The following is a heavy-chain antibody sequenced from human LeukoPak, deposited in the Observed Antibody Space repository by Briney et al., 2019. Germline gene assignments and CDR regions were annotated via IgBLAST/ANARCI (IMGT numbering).Heavy chain of an antibody. Sequence: SETLSLTCTVSGVSISNNSYYWGWIRQPPGKGLEWFASTSYSGSTYYNPSLKSRVTISVDTSKNQFSLKLSSVTAADTAVYYCAREKNWGFDYWGQGTLVTVSS. CDR2: TSYSGST. V-gene: IGHV4-39*07. CDR1: GVSISNNSYY. CDR3: AREKNWGFDY. J-gene: IGHJ4*02. D-gene: IGHD7-27*01.